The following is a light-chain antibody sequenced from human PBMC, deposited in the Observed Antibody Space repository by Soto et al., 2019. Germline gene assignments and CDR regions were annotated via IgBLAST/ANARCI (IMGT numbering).Light chain of an antibody. J-gene: IGLJ1*01. V-gene: IGLV2-14*02. CDR3: ATWNDGVFV. CDR1: SSDVGSYNL. CDR2: GNT. Sequence: QSVLTQPASVSGSPGQSITISCTGTSSDVGSYNLVSWYQQHPGKAPKLPIYGNTQRPLGVPVRFSASKSDTSASLAISGLQSEDEADYYCATWNDGVFVFGIGTKVTVL.